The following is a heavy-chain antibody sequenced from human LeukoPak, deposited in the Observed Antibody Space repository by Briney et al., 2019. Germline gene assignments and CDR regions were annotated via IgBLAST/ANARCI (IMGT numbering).Heavy chain of an antibody. J-gene: IGHJ4*02. CDR2: IIPIFGTA. CDR3: ARARRIAARLAFDY. V-gene: IGHV1-69*05. D-gene: IGHD6-6*01. CDR1: GGTFSSYA. Sequence: ASVTVSCKASGGTFSSYAISWVRQAPGQGLEWMGGIIPIFGTANYAQKFQGRVTITTDESTSTAYMKLSSLRSEDTAVYYCARARRIAARLAFDYWGQETLVTVSS.